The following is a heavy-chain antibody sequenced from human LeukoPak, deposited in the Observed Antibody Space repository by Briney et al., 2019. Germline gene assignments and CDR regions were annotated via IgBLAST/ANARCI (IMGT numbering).Heavy chain of an antibody. CDR1: GYSFTNYW. V-gene: IGHV5-51*01. J-gene: IGHJ3*02. Sequence: GESLKISCKGSGYSFTNYWIGWVRQMPGKGMDWMGIIYPGDSDTRYSPSFQGQVTISADKSISTAYLQWSSLKASDTAMYYCARRRDERGYKDIFDIWGQGTMVTVSS. CDR3: ARRRDERGYKDIFDI. D-gene: IGHD5-18*01. CDR2: IYPGDSDT.